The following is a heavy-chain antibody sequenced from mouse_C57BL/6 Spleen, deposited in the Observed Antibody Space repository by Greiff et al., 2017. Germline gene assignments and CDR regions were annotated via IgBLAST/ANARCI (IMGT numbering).Heavy chain of an antibody. CDR3: ARSGNYRNWYVDV. D-gene: IGHD2-1*01. J-gene: IGHJ1*03. CDR1: GYAFSSSW. CDR2: IYPGDGDT. V-gene: IGHV1-82*01. Sequence: QVQLQQSGPELVKPGASVKISCKASGYAFSSSWMNWVKQRPGKGLEWIGRIYPGDGDTNYNEKFKGKATLTADKSSSTAYMQLSSLTSEDSAVYFCARSGNYRNWYVDVWGTGTTVTVSS.